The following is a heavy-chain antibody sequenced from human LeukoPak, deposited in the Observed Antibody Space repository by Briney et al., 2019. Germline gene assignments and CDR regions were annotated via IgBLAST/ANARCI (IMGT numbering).Heavy chain of an antibody. D-gene: IGHD6-19*01. J-gene: IGHJ4*02. CDR1: GFTFSSYA. CDR3: ARDRGQWLTH. CDR2: ISYDGSNK. V-gene: IGHV3-30-3*01. Sequence: GGSLRLSCAASGFTFSSYAMHWVRQAPGKGLEWVAVISYDGSNKYYADSVKGRFTISRDNSKNTLYLQMNSLRAEDTAAYYCARDRGQWLTHWGQGTLVSVSS.